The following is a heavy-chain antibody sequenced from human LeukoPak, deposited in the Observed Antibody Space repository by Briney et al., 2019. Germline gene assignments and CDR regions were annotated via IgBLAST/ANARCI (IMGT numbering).Heavy chain of an antibody. V-gene: IGHV3-74*01. CDR3: VRDSNFKIDY. CDR1: GFTVSTYV. Sequence: GGSLRLSCAVSGFTVSTYVMHWVRRAPGEGLVWVSRINHDGSDISYADSVKGRSTISRDNAKNTLYLQMNSLRADDTAIYYCVRDSNFKIDYRGQGTLVTVTS. J-gene: IGHJ4*02. CDR2: INHDGSDI. D-gene: IGHD5-24*01.